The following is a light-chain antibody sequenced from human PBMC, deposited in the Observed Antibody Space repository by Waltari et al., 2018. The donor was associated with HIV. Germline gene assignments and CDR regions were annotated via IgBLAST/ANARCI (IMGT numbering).Light chain of an antibody. J-gene: IGKJ1*01. CDR2: AAS. Sequence: DIVITQSPATLSVSAGETATISCRASQNIRGNLAWYQQRHGQSPRLIIYAASSREPGIPARFSGRGSGTEFTLTITHLESDDSAFYYCQQYLDLPPWTFGQGTKVEI. V-gene: IGKV3D-15*01. CDR1: QNIRGN. CDR3: QQYLDLPPWT.